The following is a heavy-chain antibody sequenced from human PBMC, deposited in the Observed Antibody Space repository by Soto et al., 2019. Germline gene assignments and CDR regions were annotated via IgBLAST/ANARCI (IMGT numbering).Heavy chain of an antibody. CDR3: AKTSSSSWYKVYFDY. V-gene: IGHV3-33*06. CDR2: IWYDGSNK. Sequence: GSLRLSCAASGFSFRSYGMHWVRQAPGKGLEWVAVIWYDGSNKYYADSVRGRFTISRDNSENTLYLQMNSLRAEDTAVYYCAKTSSSSWYKVYFDYWGQGIQVTVSS. CDR1: GFSFRSYG. J-gene: IGHJ4*02. D-gene: IGHD6-13*01.